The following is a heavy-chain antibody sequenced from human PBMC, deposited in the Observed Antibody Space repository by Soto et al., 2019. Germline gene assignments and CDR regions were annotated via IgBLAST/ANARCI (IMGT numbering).Heavy chain of an antibody. J-gene: IGHJ5*01. CDR1: GFTVSSNS. V-gene: IGHV3-66*01. Sequence: GSLRLSCAASGFTVSSNSLSWVRQAPGKGLEWVSVIDSGGNTYHADSVNGRFTISRDNSKNVLYLEVSYLRVEVTAVYYCARDSNWFDSWGQGTLVTVSS. CDR3: ARDSNWFDS. CDR2: IDSGGNT.